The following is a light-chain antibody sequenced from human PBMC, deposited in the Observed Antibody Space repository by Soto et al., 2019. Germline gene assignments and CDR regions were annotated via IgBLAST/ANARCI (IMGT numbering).Light chain of an antibody. CDR1: SSDVGGYNY. CDR2: EVS. V-gene: IGLV2-14*01. J-gene: IGLJ1*01. CDR3: SSYTTDSTYV. Sequence: QSALTQPASVSGSPGQSITISCTGTSSDVGGYNYVSWYQQHPGKAPKLMIYEVSNRPSGVSNRFSGSKSGNTASLTISGLQAEDEADYYCSSYTTDSTYVFGPGTKVTVL.